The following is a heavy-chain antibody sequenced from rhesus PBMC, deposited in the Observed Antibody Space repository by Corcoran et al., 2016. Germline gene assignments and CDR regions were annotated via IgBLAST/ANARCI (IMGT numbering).Heavy chain of an antibody. J-gene: IGHJ4*01. CDR1: GGSISCSNW. V-gene: IGHV4-65*01. Sequence: QVQLQESGPGLVQPSETLSLTCAVPGGSISCSNWWSRIRQPPGKGLEWLGCISRRSGRNSHDPSLGSRVTISTDTSKTQVCLRLSSWAAAATAVYYCARDSQTVAGFPFDCWGQGVLVTVSS. CDR3: ARDSQTVAGFPFDC. D-gene: IGHD6-37*01. CDR2: ISRRSGRN.